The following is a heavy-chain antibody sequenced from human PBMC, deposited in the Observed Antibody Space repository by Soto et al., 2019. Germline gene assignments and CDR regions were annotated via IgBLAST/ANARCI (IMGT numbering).Heavy chain of an antibody. V-gene: IGHV1-8*01. CDR1: GYTFTSYD. CDR2: MNPNSGNT. D-gene: IGHD3-3*01. Sequence: ASVKVSCKASGYTFTSYDINWVRQATGQGLEWMGWMNPNSGNTGYAQKFRGRVTMTRNTSISTAYMELSSLRSEDTAVYYCARAAKGYDFWSGYYHPGAFDIWGQGTMVTVSS. CDR3: ARAAKGYDFWSGYYHPGAFDI. J-gene: IGHJ3*02.